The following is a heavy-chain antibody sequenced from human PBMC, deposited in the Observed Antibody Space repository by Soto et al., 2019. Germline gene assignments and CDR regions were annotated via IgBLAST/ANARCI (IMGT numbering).Heavy chain of an antibody. CDR2: ISGSGGTT. D-gene: IGHD3-10*01. CDR3: AKDQSYYYGSGSFTHTFDY. Sequence: GGSLRLSCAGSGLTFSSYAMSWVRQAPGKGLEWVSAISGSGGTTYYPDSVKGRFTISRDNSKDTLYLQMNSLRAEDTAVYYCAKDQSYYYGSGSFTHTFDYWGQGTLVTVSS. CDR1: GLTFSSYA. V-gene: IGHV3-23*01. J-gene: IGHJ4*02.